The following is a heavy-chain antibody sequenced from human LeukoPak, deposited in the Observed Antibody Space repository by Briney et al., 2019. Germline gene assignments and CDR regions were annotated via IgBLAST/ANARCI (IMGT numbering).Heavy chain of an antibody. V-gene: IGHV4-59*01. CDR2: IYYTGST. J-gene: IGHJ5*02. CDR3: AREVVPAATSNTNNWFDP. CDR1: GGSINSYY. D-gene: IGHD2-2*01. Sequence: SSETLSLTCSVSGGSINSYYWSWIRQPPGKGLEWIGNIYYTGSTNYNPSLQSRVTISVDTSKNQFSLKLSSVTAADTAVYYCAREVVPAATSNTNNWFDPWGQGTLVTVSS.